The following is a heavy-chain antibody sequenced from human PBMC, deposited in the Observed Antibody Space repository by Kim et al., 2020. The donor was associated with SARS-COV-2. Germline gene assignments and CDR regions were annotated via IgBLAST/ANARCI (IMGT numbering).Heavy chain of an antibody. CDR3: AKGWVFGELLNS. CDR2: ISAGADNI. Sequence: GGSLRLSCVASGFTFKNYALSWVRQDPGKGLEWLSSISAGADNIYYADSVKGQFTISRDNSRNTLYLQMNSLRAEDTAVYYCAKGWVFGELLNSWGQGALVTGSS. V-gene: IGHV3-23*01. D-gene: IGHD3-10*01. J-gene: IGHJ4*02. CDR1: GFTFKNYA.